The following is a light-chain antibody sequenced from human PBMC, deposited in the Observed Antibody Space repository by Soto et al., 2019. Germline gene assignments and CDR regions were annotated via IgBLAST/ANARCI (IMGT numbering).Light chain of an antibody. V-gene: IGKV1-39*01. J-gene: IGKJ4*01. CDR2: AAS. Sequence: DIQMTQSPSSLSASVGDRVTITCRASQSISSYLNWYQQKPGKAPKLLIYAASSLQSGVPSRFSGSGSWTDFTLTISSLQPEDFATYYCQRSFRTPLTFGGGTKVEIK. CDR1: QSISSY. CDR3: QRSFRTPLT.